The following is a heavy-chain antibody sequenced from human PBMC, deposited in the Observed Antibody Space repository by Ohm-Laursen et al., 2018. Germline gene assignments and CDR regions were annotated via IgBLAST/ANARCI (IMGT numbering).Heavy chain of an antibody. J-gene: IGHJ4*02. CDR3: ARWGSGTYHYFDY. D-gene: IGHD1-26*01. Sequence: RSLRLSCTASGFTFSSYGMHWVRQAPGKGLEWVAVIWYDGSNKYYADSVKGRFTISRDNSKNTLYLEMNSPRAEDTAVYYCARWGSGTYHYFDYWGQGTLVTVSS. CDR1: GFTFSSYG. V-gene: IGHV3-33*01. CDR2: IWYDGSNK.